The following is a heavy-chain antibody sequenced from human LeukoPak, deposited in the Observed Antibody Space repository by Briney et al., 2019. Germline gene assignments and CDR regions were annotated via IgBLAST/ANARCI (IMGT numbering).Heavy chain of an antibody. CDR2: IYYTGAT. V-gene: IGHV4-59*01. Sequence: SETLSLTCTVSGGSISSYYWSWIRLPPGKGLEWIGYIYYTGATYYNPSLKSRVTISLDTSKNQFSLKLSSVTAADAAVYYCARSGYSYGTGYYFDYWGQGALVTASS. D-gene: IGHD5-18*01. CDR1: GGSISSYY. J-gene: IGHJ4*02. CDR3: ARSGYSYGTGYYFDY.